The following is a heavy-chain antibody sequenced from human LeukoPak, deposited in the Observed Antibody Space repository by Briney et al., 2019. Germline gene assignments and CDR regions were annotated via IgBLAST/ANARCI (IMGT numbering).Heavy chain of an antibody. CDR2: INHSGST. CDR1: GGSFSGYY. D-gene: IGHD1-20*01. J-gene: IGHJ4*02. V-gene: IGHV4-34*01. CDR3: ARHDRYNWNYVDY. Sequence: SETLSLTCAVYGGSFSGYYWSWIRQPPGKGLEWIGEINHSGSTNYNPSLKSRATISVDTSKNQFSLKLSSVTAADTAVYYCARHDRYNWNYVDYWGQGTLVTVSS.